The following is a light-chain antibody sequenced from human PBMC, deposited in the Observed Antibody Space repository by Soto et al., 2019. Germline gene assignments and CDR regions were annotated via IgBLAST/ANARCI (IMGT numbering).Light chain of an antibody. CDR3: MQALQTPWT. CDR2: LGS. J-gene: IGKJ1*01. V-gene: IGKV2-28*01. CDR1: QSLLHSNGYNY. Sequence: DIVMTQSPLSLPVTPGEPASISCRSSQSLLHSNGYNYLDWYLQKPGQSPQLVISLGSNRASGVPDRFSGSGSGTDFTLKISRVEAEDVGVYYCMQALQTPWTFGQGTKVEIK.